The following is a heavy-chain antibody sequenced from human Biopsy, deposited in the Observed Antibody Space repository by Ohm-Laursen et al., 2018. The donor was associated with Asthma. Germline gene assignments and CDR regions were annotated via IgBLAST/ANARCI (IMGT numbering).Heavy chain of an antibody. Sequence: SLRLSCSASGFVFSQCGMHWVRQGPGKGLEWVVLVSSDGHNKYYEDSVKGRFTISRDNSRNRLYLQINRLTVEDSAVHFCARQSGQDYGDSSGFDIWGQGTKVAVSS. V-gene: IGHV3-30*03. CDR1: GFVFSQCG. CDR3: ARQSGQDYGDSSGFDI. J-gene: IGHJ3*02. D-gene: IGHD3-22*01. CDR2: VSSDGHNK.